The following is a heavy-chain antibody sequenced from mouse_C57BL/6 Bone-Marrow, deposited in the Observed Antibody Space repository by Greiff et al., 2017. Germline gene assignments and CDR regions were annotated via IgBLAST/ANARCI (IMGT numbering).Heavy chain of an antibody. Sequence: VQLKESGPGLVAPSQSLSITCTVSGFSLTSYAISWVRQPPGKGLEWFGVIWTGGGTNYNSALKSRLSVSKENSKSQVFLKMNSLQTDDTARYSCARKGYYGSSFDYYAMDYWGQGNSVTVSA. D-gene: IGHD1-1*01. J-gene: IGHJ4*01. V-gene: IGHV2-9-1*01. CDR1: GFSLTSYA. CDR2: IWTGGGT. CDR3: ARKGYYGSSFDYYAMDY.